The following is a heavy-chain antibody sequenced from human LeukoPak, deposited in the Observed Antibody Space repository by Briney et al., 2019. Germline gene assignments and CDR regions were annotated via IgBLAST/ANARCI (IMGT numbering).Heavy chain of an antibody. J-gene: IGHJ4*02. CDR2: INHSGST. CDR1: AGSFSGYY. V-gene: IGHV4-34*01. CDR3: ARGVRKDIVVVPTIDY. D-gene: IGHD2-2*01. Sequence: SETLSLTCAVYAGSFSGYYWSWLRQPPGKGLEWNWEINHSGSTNYTPSLKSRVTISVDPSKNQFSLKLSSVTAADTAVYYCARGVRKDIVVVPTIDYWGQGTLVTVSS.